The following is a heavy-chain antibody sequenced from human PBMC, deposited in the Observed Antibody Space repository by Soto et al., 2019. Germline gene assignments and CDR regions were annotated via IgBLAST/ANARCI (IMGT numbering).Heavy chain of an antibody. Sequence: GGSLRLSCAASGFTFSTSGMHWVRQAPGKGLEWVAVISDDGSKKYYADSVKGRFTISRDNSKNTLYLQMNSLRAEDTAVYFCARGVTDTHGWYHFDHWGQGTLVTVSS. D-gene: IGHD6-19*01. CDR3: ARGVTDTHGWYHFDH. CDR2: ISDDGSKK. CDR1: GFTFSTSG. V-gene: IGHV3-30*03. J-gene: IGHJ4*02.